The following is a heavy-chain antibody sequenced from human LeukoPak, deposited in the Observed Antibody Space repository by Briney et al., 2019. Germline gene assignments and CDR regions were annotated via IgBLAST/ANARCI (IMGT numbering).Heavy chain of an antibody. CDR3: ARDQWLLRGGDHDAFDI. V-gene: IGHV4-59*01. Sequence: SETLSLTCTVSGGSMSSYYWTWMRQPPGKGLEWIGYIFYSGSTNHNPSLKSRVTISLDTSKNQLSLMLSSVTAADTAVYYCARDQWLLRGGDHDAFDIWGQGTMVTVSS. J-gene: IGHJ3*02. D-gene: IGHD6-19*01. CDR2: IFYSGST. CDR1: GGSMSSYY.